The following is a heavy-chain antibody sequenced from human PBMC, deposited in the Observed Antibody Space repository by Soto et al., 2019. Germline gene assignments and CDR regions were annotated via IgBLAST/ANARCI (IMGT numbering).Heavy chain of an antibody. CDR1: VECFSDYF. Sequence: QVQLQQWGAGLLKPSETLSLTCAVSVECFSDYFWSWIRQPPGKGLEWFGEIDQTGRTNYNPSLKSRVNMSVATSKNQFYLNLSSVTAADTAMYYCARGVGSGRDYGLDVWGQGTTVTVS. D-gene: IGHD3-10*01. CDR2: IDQTGRT. CDR3: ARGVGSGRDYGLDV. V-gene: IGHV4-34*01. J-gene: IGHJ6*02.